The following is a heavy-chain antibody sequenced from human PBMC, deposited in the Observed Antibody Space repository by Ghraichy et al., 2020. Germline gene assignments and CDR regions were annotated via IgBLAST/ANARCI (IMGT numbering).Heavy chain of an antibody. V-gene: IGHV3-48*02. D-gene: IGHD4-23*01. J-gene: IGHJ6*02. Sequence: GGSLRLSCVASGFTLSAYSVNWVRQAPGKGLEWVSYSTSSSRFISYADSVKGRFTVSRDTAQNSLYLQMNNLRDEDTAVYYCARGSTVGRYYYYDGMDVWGQGTTVTVSS. CDR2: STSSSRFI. CDR1: GFTLSAYS. CDR3: ARGSTVGRYYYYDGMDV.